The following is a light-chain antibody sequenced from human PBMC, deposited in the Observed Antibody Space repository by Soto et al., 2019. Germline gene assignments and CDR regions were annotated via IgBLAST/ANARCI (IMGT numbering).Light chain of an antibody. J-gene: IGKJ1*01. CDR3: QQYTTDPGT. CDR2: DVS. Sequence: DIQMTQSPSSLSASVGDRVTITCRASQSTSICLAWYQQKPGQAPKVLIYDVSKLESGVPSRFSGSGSGTEFTLTITSLQPDDFATYYCQQYTTDPGTFGRGTKVEIK. V-gene: IGKV1-5*01. CDR1: QSTSIC.